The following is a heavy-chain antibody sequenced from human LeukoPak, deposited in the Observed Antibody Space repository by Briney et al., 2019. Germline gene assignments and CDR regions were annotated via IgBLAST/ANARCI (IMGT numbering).Heavy chain of an antibody. CDR1: GGSFSGYY. J-gene: IGHJ4*02. CDR2: INHSGST. V-gene: IGHV4-34*01. D-gene: IGHD6-6*01. Sequence: SETLSLTCAVYGGSFSGYYWSWIRQPPGKGLEWIGEINHSGSTNYNPSLRSRVTISVDTSKNQFSLKLSSVTAADTAVYYCARGRIAARPGGDYWGQGTLVTVSS. CDR3: ARGRIAARPGGDY.